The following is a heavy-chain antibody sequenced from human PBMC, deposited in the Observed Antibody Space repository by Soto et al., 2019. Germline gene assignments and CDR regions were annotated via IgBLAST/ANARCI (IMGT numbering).Heavy chain of an antibody. D-gene: IGHD4-17*01. CDR3: ARSPDYGAYPNLHT. CDR2: IYLTRSP. J-gene: IGHJ5*02. CDR1: GDSVGKYY. Sequence: SATLSLTCTVSGDSVGKYYWNCIRQPAGKGLEWIGRIYLTRSPNYNPSLKSRVTMSVDTSKNQFSLKLSLTSVTAADTAVYYCARSPDYGAYPNLHTWGQGTLVT. V-gene: IGHV4-4*07.